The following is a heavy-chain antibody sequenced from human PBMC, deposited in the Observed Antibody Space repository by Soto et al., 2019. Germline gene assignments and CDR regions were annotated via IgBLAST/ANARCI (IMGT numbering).Heavy chain of an antibody. V-gene: IGHV1-18*01. J-gene: IGHJ4*02. Sequence: QVQLVQSGAEVKKPGASVQVSCKASGYTFTSYGISWVRQAPGQGLEWMGWINPYNGNTKYAQKRQCRVTMTTDTSTNTAYLELRSLRSDDTAVYYCTRDWFGIDYWGQGTLVTVSS. CDR2: INPYNGNT. D-gene: IGHD3-16*01. CDR3: TRDWFGIDY. CDR1: GYTFTSYG.